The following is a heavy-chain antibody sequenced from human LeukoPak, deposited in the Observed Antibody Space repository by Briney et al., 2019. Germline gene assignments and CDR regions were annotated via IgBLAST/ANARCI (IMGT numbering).Heavy chain of an antibody. CDR3: ARLPRSWYNWFDP. V-gene: IGHV4-34*01. Sequence: PSETLSLTCAVYGGSFSGYYWSWLRQPPGKGLEWIGEINHSGSTNYNPSLKSRVTISVDTSKSQFSLKLSSVTAADTAVYYCARLPRSWYNWFDPWGQGTLVTVSS. D-gene: IGHD6-13*01. J-gene: IGHJ5*02. CDR2: INHSGST. CDR1: GGSFSGYY.